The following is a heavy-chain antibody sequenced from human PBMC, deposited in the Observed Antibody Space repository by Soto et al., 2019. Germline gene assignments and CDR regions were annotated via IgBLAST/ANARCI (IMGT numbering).Heavy chain of an antibody. J-gene: IGHJ6*02. CDR2: ISSSSSTI. V-gene: IGHV3-48*02. CDR3: ARQNDYGGILTNYYYYGMDV. CDR1: GFTFSSYS. D-gene: IGHD4-17*01. Sequence: GGSLRLSCAASGFTFSSYSMNWVRQAPGKGLEWVSYISSSSSTIYYADSVKGRFTISRDNAKNSLYLQMNSLRDEDTAVYYCARQNDYGGILTNYYYYGMDVWGQGTTVTVS.